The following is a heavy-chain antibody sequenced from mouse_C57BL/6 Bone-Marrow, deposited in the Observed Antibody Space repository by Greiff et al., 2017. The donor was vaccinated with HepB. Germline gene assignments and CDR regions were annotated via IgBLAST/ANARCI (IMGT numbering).Heavy chain of an antibody. CDR3: ARGITTVVADYFDY. CDR2: ISNGGGST. CDR1: GFTFSDYY. Sequence: EVKVVESGGGLVQPGGSLKLSCAASGFTFSDYYMYWVRQTPEKRLEWVAYISNGGGSTYYPDTVKGRFTISRDNAKNTLYLQMSRLKSEDTAMYYCARGITTVVADYFDYWGQGTTLTVSS. V-gene: IGHV5-12*01. J-gene: IGHJ2*01. D-gene: IGHD1-1*01.